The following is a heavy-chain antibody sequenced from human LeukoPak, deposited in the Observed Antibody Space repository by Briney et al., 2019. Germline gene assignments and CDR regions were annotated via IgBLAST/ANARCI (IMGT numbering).Heavy chain of an antibody. V-gene: IGHV3-21*04. CDR1: GFTFSSYS. CDR2: ISSGSTYI. D-gene: IGHD1-26*01. CDR3: ARVKVGTTNRFDY. J-gene: IGHJ4*02. Sequence: GGSLRLSCAASGFTFSSYSMNWVRQAPGKGLEWVSSISSGSTYIYYPDSVKGRFTISRDNAKNSLYLQMNSLRAEDTAVYYCARVKVGTTNRFDYWGQGTLVTVSS.